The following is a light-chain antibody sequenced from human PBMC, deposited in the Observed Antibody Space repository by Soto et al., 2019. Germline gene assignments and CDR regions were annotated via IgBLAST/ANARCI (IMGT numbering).Light chain of an antibody. CDR1: QSVNSNY. J-gene: IGKJ1*01. V-gene: IGKV3-20*01. CDR2: GAS. CDR3: QQYRSWPRT. Sequence: EIVLTQSPGTLSLSSGERATLSCRASQSVNSNYLTWYQQKPGLTPRLLIYGASSRATGIPDRFSGSGSGTEFTLTISSLQSEDFAVYYCQQYRSWPRTFGQGTKVDIK.